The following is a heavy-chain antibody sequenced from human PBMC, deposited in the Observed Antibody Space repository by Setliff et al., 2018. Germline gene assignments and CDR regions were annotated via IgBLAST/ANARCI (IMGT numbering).Heavy chain of an antibody. CDR1: GGSISSSSYY. V-gene: IGHV4-39*01. J-gene: IGHJ6*03. Sequence: SETLSLTCNVSGGSISSSSYYWGWIRQPPGKGLEWIATIYYSGSTYYNPSIKSRVTIYVDTSENQFSVKLNSVTAADTAVYYCARHYGDSYSYYYIDVWGKGTTVTVSS. CDR2: IYYSGST. D-gene: IGHD4-17*01. CDR3: ARHYGDSYSYYYIDV.